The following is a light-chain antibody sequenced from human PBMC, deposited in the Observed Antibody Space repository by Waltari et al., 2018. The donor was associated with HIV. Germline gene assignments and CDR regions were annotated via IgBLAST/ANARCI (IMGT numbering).Light chain of an antibody. CDR2: NNN. J-gene: IGLJ1*01. V-gene: IGLV1-44*01. CDR1: RSNIGSDA. CDR3: ATWDDSLNGPV. Sequence: QSVLTQPPSASGTPGQRVTISCSGSRSNIGSDAVNWYQHLPGTAPKLLIYNNNQRPLGVPDRFSGSKSGTSASLAISGLQSEDEADYYCATWDDSLNGPVFGSGTQVAVL.